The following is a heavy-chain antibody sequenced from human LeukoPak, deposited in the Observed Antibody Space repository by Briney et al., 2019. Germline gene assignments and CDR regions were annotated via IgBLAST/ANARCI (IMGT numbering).Heavy chain of an antibody. CDR2: IYHSGST. V-gene: IGHV4-31*03. J-gene: IGHJ4*02. CDR1: GGSISSGGYY. Sequence: PSETLSLTCTVSGGSISSGGYYWSWIRQHPGKGLEWIGYIYHSGSTYYNPSLKSRVTISVDTSKNQFSLKLSSVTAAGTAVYYCARGPIHLPTNPNIRELLEEPYYFDYWGQGTLATVSS. CDR3: ARGPIHLPTNPNIRELLEEPYYFDY. D-gene: IGHD1-26*01.